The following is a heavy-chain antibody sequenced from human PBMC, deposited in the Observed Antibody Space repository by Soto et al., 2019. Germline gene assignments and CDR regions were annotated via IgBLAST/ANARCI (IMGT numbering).Heavy chain of an antibody. D-gene: IGHD3-10*01. Sequence: GESLKISCKGSGYRFTSYWIAWVRQMPGKGLEWMGIIYPGDSDTRYSPSFQGQATISADKSISTAYLQWSSLKASDTAIYYCARPRSGSYRLDYYGMDVWGRGTTVTVSS. V-gene: IGHV5-51*01. CDR3: ARPRSGSYRLDYYGMDV. CDR1: GYRFTSYW. J-gene: IGHJ6*02. CDR2: IYPGDSDT.